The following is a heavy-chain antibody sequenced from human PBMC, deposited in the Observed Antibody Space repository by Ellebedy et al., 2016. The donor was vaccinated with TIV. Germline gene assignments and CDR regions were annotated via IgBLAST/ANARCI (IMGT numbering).Heavy chain of an antibody. J-gene: IGHJ4*02. Sequence: ASVKVSXXASGQPAPNYYIHWLRQAPGQGLEWMGWVRPNDGDTSYSQKFEGRVTMTSDTSISTAYMEVDRLRSDDTAVYYCATKHCTGGNCHHPTFDYWGQGTLVTVSS. V-gene: IGHV1-2*02. D-gene: IGHD2-8*02. CDR3: ATKHCTGGNCHHPTFDY. CDR1: GQPAPNYY. CDR2: VRPNDGDT.